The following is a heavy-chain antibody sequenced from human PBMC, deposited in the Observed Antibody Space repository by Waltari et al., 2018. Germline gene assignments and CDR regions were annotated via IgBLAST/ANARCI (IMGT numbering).Heavy chain of an antibody. CDR1: GDSISNNNYY. J-gene: IGHJ3*02. Sequence: QLQLQESGPGLVEPSETLSLTCTASGDSISNNNYYWGWIRQPRGTGLQWIGSIHYIGDTYYNPSLNSRVTISVDTSKNQFSLKLSSVTAADTAVYYCARPWDLTDAFDIWGQGTMVTVSS. V-gene: IGHV4-39*07. CDR3: ARPWDLTDAFDI. CDR2: IHYIGDT. D-gene: IGHD1-26*01.